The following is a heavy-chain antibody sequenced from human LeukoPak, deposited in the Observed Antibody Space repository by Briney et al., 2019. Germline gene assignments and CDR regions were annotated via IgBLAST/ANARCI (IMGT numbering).Heavy chain of an antibody. Sequence: SETLSLTCTVSGGSISSSSYYWGWIRQPPGKGLEWIGSIYYSGSTYYNPSLKSRVTISVDTSKNQFSLKLSSVTAADTAVYYCARVPDGFADYWGQGTLVTVSS. V-gene: IGHV4-39*07. D-gene: IGHD2-2*03. CDR1: GGSISSSSYY. J-gene: IGHJ4*02. CDR3: ARVPDGFADY. CDR2: IYYSGST.